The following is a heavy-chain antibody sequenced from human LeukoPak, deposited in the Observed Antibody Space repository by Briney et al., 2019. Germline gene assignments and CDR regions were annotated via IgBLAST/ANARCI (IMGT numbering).Heavy chain of an antibody. CDR2: ISGSGVTT. CDR1: GFAFSNYA. J-gene: IGHJ4*02. Sequence: GGSLRLSCAASGFAFSNYAMSWVRQTPGKGLEWVSTISGSGVTTYYADSVRGRFTISRDNSMNRLYLQMSSLRAEDTAVYYCLVTTRSRGFDYWGQGTLVTVSS. CDR3: LVTTRSRGFDY. V-gene: IGHV3-23*01. D-gene: IGHD1/OR15-1a*01.